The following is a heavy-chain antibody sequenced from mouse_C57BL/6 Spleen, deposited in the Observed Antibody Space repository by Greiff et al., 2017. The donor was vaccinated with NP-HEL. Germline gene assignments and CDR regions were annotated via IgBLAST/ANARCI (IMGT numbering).Heavy chain of an antibody. D-gene: IGHD1-1*01. CDR2: IDPSDSYT. J-gene: IGHJ1*03. CDR1: GYTFTSYW. V-gene: IGHV1-69*01. CDR3: ARRITTVVAFYWYFDV. Sequence: VQLQQPGAELVMPGASVKLSCKASGYTFTSYWMHWVKQRPGQGLEWIGEIDPSDSYTNYNQKFKGKSTLTVDKSSSTAYMQLSSLTSEDSAVYYCARRITTVVAFYWYFDVWGTGTTVTVSS.